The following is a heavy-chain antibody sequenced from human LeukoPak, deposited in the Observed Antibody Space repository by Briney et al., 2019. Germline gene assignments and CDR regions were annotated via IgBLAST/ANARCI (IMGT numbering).Heavy chain of an antibody. CDR1: GFTFSNYW. V-gene: IGHV3-7*03. CDR2: IKQDGGER. D-gene: IGHD3-16*01. J-gene: IGHJ6*02. Sequence: PGGSLRLSCAACGFTFSNYWMNLVRQVPGKGLEWVATIKQDGGERYYVDSVEGRFTISRDNGKTSVYLQMNSLRADDTAVYYCARSRAAVVMGELIPSFYYGMDVWGQGTTVTVSS. CDR3: ARSRAAVVMGELIPSFYYGMDV.